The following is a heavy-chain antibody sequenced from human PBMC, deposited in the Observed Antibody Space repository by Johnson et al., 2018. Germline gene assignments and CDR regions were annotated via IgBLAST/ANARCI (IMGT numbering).Heavy chain of an antibody. D-gene: IGHD3-3*01. CDR2: IYHSGST. V-gene: IGHV4-4*02. CDR1: GGSINSSNW. J-gene: IGHJ3*02. CDR3: AGYDRRAFGVVIGPFDT. Sequence: QVQLQESGPGLVKPSGTLSLTCVVSGGSINSSNWWSWVRQPPGKGLEWIGEIYHSGSTNCNPSLKSRVTISVDKSKNQFALRLSSVTAADTAVYYCAGYDRRAFGVVIGPFDTWGQGTMGTVSS.